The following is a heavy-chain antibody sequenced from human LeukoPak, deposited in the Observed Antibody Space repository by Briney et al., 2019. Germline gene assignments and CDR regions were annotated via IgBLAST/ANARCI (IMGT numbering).Heavy chain of an antibody. J-gene: IGHJ6*03. Sequence: GGSLRLSCAASGFTFDDYGMSWVRQAPGKGLEWVSGINWNGGSTGYADSVKGRFTISRDNAKNSLYLQMNSLRAEDTALYYCARGGITIFGVVIYMDVWGKGTTVTVSS. CDR1: GFTFDDYG. CDR3: ARGGITIFGVVIYMDV. CDR2: INWNGGST. V-gene: IGHV3-20*04. D-gene: IGHD3-3*01.